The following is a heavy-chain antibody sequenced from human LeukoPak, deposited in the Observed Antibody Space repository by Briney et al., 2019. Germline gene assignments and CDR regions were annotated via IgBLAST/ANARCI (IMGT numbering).Heavy chain of an antibody. D-gene: IGHD2-15*01. CDR3: AKFATLPAATPPGAFDL. CDR1: GFTFSTYP. CDR2: ISGSTGTT. V-gene: IGHV3-23*01. J-gene: IGHJ3*01. Sequence: GGSLRLSCAASGFTFSTYPMSWVRQAPGKGLEWVSVISGSTGTTYYADSVKGRFTISRDNSKNTLYLQINSLRAEDTAVYYCAKFATLPAATPPGAFDLWGQGTMVTVSS.